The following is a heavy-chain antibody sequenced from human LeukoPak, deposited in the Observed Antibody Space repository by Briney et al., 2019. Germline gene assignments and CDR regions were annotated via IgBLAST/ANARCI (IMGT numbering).Heavy chain of an antibody. CDR2: IYPGDSDT. Sequence: PGESLRISCKGSGYIFSNYWIVWARQMPGKGLEWMGIIYPGDSDTRYSPSFQGQVTISADKSISTAYLQWSSLKASDSAMYYCARHSLVGATRSYFDLWGQGTLVTVSS. CDR1: GYIFSNYW. CDR3: ARHSLVGATRSYFDL. V-gene: IGHV5-51*01. J-gene: IGHJ5*02. D-gene: IGHD1-26*01.